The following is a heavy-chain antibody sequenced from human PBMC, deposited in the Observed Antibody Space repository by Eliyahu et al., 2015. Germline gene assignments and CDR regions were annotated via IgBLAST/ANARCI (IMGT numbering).Heavy chain of an antibody. CDR2: ISSSSSYI. V-gene: IGHV3-21*01. D-gene: IGHD1-1*01. J-gene: IGHJ6*02. CDR3: ASPVQLERLTTHLYYYYYGMDV. CDR1: GFTFSSYX. Sequence: EVQLVESGGGLVKPGGSLRLSCAASGFTFSSYXMNWVRQAPGKGLEWVSSISSSSSYIYYADSVKGRFTISRDNAKNSLYLQMNSLRAEDTAVYYCASPVQLERLTTHLYYYYYGMDVWGQGTTVTVSS.